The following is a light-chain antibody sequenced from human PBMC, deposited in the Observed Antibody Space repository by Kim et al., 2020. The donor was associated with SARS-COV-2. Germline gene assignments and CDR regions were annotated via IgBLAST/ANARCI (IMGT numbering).Light chain of an antibody. CDR2: ELN. J-gene: IGLJ2*01. CDR1: SSDVGGYNY. CDR3: SSYAGTNNVL. Sequence: QSALTQSPSASGPPGQSVAISCTGTSSDVGGYNYVSWYQQYPGKAPKLIIYELNKRPSGVPDRFSGSKSGNTASLTVSGLQAEDEADYYCSSYAGTNNVLFGGGTQLTVL. V-gene: IGLV2-8*01.